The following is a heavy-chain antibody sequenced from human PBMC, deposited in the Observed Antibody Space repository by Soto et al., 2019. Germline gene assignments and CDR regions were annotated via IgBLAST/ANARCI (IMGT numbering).Heavy chain of an antibody. CDR3: AKDFAFTVTPHGWFDP. CDR2: ISGSGGST. CDR1: GFTFSSYA. V-gene: IGHV3-23*01. J-gene: IGHJ5*02. D-gene: IGHD4-4*01. Sequence: LRLSCAASGFTFSSYAMSWVRQAPGKGLEWVSAISGSGGSTYYADSVKGRFTISRDNSKNTLYLQMNSLRAEDTAVYYCAKDFAFTVTPHGWFDPWGQGTLVTVSS.